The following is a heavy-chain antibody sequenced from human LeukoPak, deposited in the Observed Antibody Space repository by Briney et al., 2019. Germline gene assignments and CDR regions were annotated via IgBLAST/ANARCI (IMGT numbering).Heavy chain of an antibody. Sequence: ASETLSLTCTVSGGSISSYYWSWIRQPAGKGLEWIGRIYTSGSTNYNPSLKSRVTMSVDTSKNQFSLKLSSVTAADTAVYYCASEVGSGPLKNWFDPWGQGTLVTVSS. CDR1: GGSISSYY. D-gene: IGHD6-19*01. CDR3: ASEVGSGPLKNWFDP. CDR2: IYTSGST. V-gene: IGHV4-4*07. J-gene: IGHJ5*02.